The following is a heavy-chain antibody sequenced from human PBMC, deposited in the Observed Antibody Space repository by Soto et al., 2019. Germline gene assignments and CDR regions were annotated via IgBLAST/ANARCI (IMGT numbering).Heavy chain of an antibody. V-gene: IGHV3-23*01. D-gene: IGHD3-3*01. J-gene: IGHJ4*02. CDR2: ISGSGGST. CDR1: GFTFSSYA. Sequence: GGSLSLSCAASGFTFSSYAMSWVRQAPGKGLEWVSAISGSGGSTYYADSVKGRFTISRDNSKNTLYLQMNSLRAEDTAVYYCAKDPGYYDFWSGTFDYWGQGTLVTVSS. CDR3: AKDPGYYDFWSGTFDY.